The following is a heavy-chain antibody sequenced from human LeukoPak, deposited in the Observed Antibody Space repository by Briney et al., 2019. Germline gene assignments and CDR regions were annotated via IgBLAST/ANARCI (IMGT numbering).Heavy chain of an antibody. CDR3: ARERGYSYGNWFDP. D-gene: IGHD5-18*01. CDR2: ISAYNGNT. J-gene: IGHJ5*02. Sequence: ASVKGSCTASGYAFTSYGTSWVRQATGQGLEWRGWISAYNGNTNYAQKLQGRVTMTTDTSTSTAYMELRSLRSDDTAVYYCARERGYSYGNWFDPWGQGTLVTVSS. CDR1: GYAFTSYG. V-gene: IGHV1-18*01.